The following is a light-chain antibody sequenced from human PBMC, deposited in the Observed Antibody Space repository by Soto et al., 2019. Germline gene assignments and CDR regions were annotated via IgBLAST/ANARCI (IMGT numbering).Light chain of an antibody. V-gene: IGKV1-39*01. Sequence: DIQMTQSPSSLSASVGDRVTITCRASQSISTYLNWYQQKPGKAPRLLIYSTSRLQSGVPSRFSGIGSGTDFTLTVTNLQPEDCATYYCQQSSTTPPTFGQGTKVDIK. CDR1: QSISTY. J-gene: IGKJ1*01. CDR2: STS. CDR3: QQSSTTPPT.